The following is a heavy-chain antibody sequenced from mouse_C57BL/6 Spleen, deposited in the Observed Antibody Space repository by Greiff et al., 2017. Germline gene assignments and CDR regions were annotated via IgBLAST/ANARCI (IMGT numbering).Heavy chain of an antibody. CDR2: IDPSDSET. D-gene: IGHD1-1*01. J-gene: IGHJ1*03. CDR1: GYTFTSYW. V-gene: IGHV1-52*01. Sequence: QVQLQQPGAELVRPGSSVKLSCKASGYTFTSYWMHWVKQRPIQGLEWIGNIDPSDSETHYNQKFKDKATLTVDKSSSTAYMQLSSLTSEDSAVYYCARKGNYGPDWYFDVWGTGTTVTVSS. CDR3: ARKGNYGPDWYFDV.